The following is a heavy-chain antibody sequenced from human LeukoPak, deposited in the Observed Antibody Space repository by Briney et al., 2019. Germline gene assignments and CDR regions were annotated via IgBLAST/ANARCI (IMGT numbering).Heavy chain of an antibody. CDR3: AREGGNSGAFDI. Sequence: KTGGSLRLSCAASGFTFSSYAMSWVRQAPGKGLEWVSAISGSGGSTYYADSVKGRFTISRDNSKNTPYLQMNSLRAEDTAVYYCAREGGNSGAFDIWGQGTMVTVSS. J-gene: IGHJ3*02. CDR1: GFTFSSYA. V-gene: IGHV3-23*01. CDR2: ISGSGGST. D-gene: IGHD4-23*01.